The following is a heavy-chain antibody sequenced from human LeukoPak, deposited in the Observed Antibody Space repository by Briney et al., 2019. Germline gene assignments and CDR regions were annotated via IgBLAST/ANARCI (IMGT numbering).Heavy chain of an antibody. D-gene: IGHD3-10*01. CDR3: ARGPYGSSGTPDAFDI. CDR1: GFTFSSYA. J-gene: IGHJ3*02. V-gene: IGHV3-30*14. Sequence: GGSLRLSCAASGFTFSSYAMHWVRQAPGKGLEWVAVISYDGSNKHYADSVKGRFTISRDNSKNTLYLQMNSLGAEDTAVYYCARGPYGSSGTPDAFDIWGQGTMVTVSS. CDR2: ISYDGSNK.